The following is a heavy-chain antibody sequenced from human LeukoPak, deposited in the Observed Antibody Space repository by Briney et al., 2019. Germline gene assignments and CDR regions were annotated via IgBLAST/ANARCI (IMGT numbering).Heavy chain of an antibody. J-gene: IGHJ4*02. D-gene: IGHD2-2*01. CDR2: INSDGSST. V-gene: IGHV3-74*01. CDR1: ELTFSNYW. Sequence: GGSLRLSCAASELTFSNYWMHWVRQAPGKGLVWVSRINSDGSSTSYADSVKGRFTISRDNAKNTLYLQMNSLRAEDTAVYYCARTMGFFVVVPAAPDYWGQGTLVTVSS. CDR3: ARTMGFFVVVPAAPDY.